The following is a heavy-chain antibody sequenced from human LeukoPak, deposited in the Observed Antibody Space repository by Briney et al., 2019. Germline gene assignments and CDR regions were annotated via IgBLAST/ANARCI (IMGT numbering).Heavy chain of an antibody. CDR2: IYYSGST. CDR1: GGSLSSGSYY. CDR3: ARETGVVVITNAYNWFDP. D-gene: IGHD3-22*01. V-gene: IGHV4-61*01. J-gene: IGHJ5*02. Sequence: SETLSLTCTVSGGSLSSGSYYWGWLRQPPGTGLEWIGYIYYSGSTNYNPSLKSRVTISVDTSKNQFSLKLSSVTAADTAVYYCARETGVVVITNAYNWFDPWGQGTLVTVSS.